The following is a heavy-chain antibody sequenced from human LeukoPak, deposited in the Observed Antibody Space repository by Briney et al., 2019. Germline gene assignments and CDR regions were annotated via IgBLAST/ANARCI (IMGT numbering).Heavy chain of an antibody. D-gene: IGHD3-10*01. CDR1: GFIFNSYP. CDR2: ISNDGNNK. CDR3: ARPDDSESFYRANHY. Sequence: GGSLVLSCAASGFIFNSYPMHWVRPAPGKGLEWVAVISNDGNNKYYADSVKGRFTISRDNSNNTLSLQMNGLRVEDTAVYYCARPDDSESFYRANHYWGRGTLVTVS. J-gene: IGHJ4*02. V-gene: IGHV3-30*04.